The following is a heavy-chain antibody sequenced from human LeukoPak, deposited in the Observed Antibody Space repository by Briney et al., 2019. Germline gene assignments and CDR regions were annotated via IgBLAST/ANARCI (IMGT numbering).Heavy chain of an antibody. CDR1: GFTFDDYG. V-gene: IGHV3-20*04. Sequence: GGSLRLSCAASGFTFDDYGMSWVRQAPGKGLEWVSGINWNGGSTGYADSVKGRFTISRDNAKNSLYLQMNFLRAEDTAVYYCARDFLRVGGPRTAPFDYWGQGTLVTVSS. CDR2: INWNGGST. CDR3: ARDFLRVGGPRTAPFDY. J-gene: IGHJ4*02. D-gene: IGHD2-15*01.